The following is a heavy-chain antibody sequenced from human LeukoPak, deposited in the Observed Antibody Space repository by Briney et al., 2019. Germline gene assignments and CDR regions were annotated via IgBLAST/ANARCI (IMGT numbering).Heavy chain of an antibody. D-gene: IGHD1-26*01. CDR2: IIPIFGTA. J-gene: IGHJ4*02. Sequence: SVKVSCKASGGTFSSYAISWVRQAPGQGLEWMGGIIPIFGTANYAQKFQGRVTITADKSTSTAYMELSSLRSEDTAIYYCARQSGSYRIFDYWGQGTLVTVSS. CDR1: GGTFSSYA. CDR3: ARQSGSYRIFDY. V-gene: IGHV1-69*06.